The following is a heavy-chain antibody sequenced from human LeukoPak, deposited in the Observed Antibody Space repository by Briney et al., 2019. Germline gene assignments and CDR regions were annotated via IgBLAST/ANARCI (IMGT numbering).Heavy chain of an antibody. D-gene: IGHD6-13*01. CDR1: GYTFTSYG. V-gene: IGHV1-2*02. CDR3: ARVIAAAVWSNWFDP. J-gene: IGHJ5*02. Sequence: VASVKVSCKASGYTFTSYGISWVRQAPGQGLEWMGWINPNSGGTNYAQKFQGRVTMTRDTSISTAYMELSRLRSDDTAVYYCARVIAAAVWSNWFDPWGQGTLVTVSS. CDR2: INPNSGGT.